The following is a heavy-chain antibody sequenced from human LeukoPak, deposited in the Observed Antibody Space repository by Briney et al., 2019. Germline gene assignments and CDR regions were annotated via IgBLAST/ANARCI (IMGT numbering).Heavy chain of an antibody. J-gene: IGHJ1*01. D-gene: IGHD4-17*01. CDR2: ISWNSGSI. CDR1: GFTFDDYA. V-gene: IGHV3-9*01. Sequence: GGSLRLSCAASGFTFDDYAMHWVRQAPGMGLEWVSGISWNSGSIGYADSVKGRFTISRDNAKNSLYLQMNSLRAEDTALYYCAKGNYGDYAEYFQHWGQGTLVTVSS. CDR3: AKGNYGDYAEYFQH.